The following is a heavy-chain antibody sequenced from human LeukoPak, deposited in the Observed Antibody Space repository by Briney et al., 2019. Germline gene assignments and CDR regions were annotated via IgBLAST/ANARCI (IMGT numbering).Heavy chain of an antibody. CDR3: ARAHESSGLFDY. Sequence: ASVKVSCKASGYTFTGYYMHWVRQAPGQGLEWMGWINANSGGTNYAQKFQGRVTMTRDTSISTAYMDLSRLRSDGTAVYYCARAHESSGLFDYWGQGTLVTVSS. D-gene: IGHD6-19*01. V-gene: IGHV1-2*02. CDR2: INANSGGT. J-gene: IGHJ4*02. CDR1: GYTFTGYY.